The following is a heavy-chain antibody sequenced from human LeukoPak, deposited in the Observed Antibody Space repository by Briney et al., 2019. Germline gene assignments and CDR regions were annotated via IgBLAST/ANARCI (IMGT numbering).Heavy chain of an antibody. CDR3: ARGLPSSYYDFWSGYFYYYYGMDV. V-gene: IGHV4-39*01. D-gene: IGHD3-3*01. J-gene: IGHJ6*02. CDR2: ISYSGST. Sequence: PSETLSLTCTVSGGSISSSDYYSAWIRQPPGKGLEWIGSISYSGSTYYNPFLKSRVTISVDTSKNQFSLKLSSVTAADTAVYYCARGLPSSYYDFWSGYFYYYYGMDVWGQGTTVTVSS. CDR1: GGSISSSDYY.